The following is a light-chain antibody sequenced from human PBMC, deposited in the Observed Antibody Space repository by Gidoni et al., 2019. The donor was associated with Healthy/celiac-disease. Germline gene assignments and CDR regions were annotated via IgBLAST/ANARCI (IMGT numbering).Light chain of an antibody. CDR3: QSYDSSLSGSYV. CDR2: GYS. J-gene: IGLJ1*01. Sequence: QSVLTQPPSVSGAPGQRVTISCTGSSSNIGAGYDVHWYQQLPGTAPHLPLYGYSNRPLGVPDRVPCSKSGPSASPAITGLQAEDEADYYCQSYDSSLSGSYVFGTGTKVTVL. V-gene: IGLV1-40*01. CDR1: SSNIGAGYD.